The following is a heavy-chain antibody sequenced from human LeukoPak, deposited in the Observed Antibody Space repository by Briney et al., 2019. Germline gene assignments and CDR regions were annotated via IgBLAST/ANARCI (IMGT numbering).Heavy chain of an antibody. V-gene: IGHV4-30-4*01. CDR3: ARAPYRYSGNYGLDY. D-gene: IGHD1-26*01. CDR2: IYYSGST. J-gene: IGHJ4*02. Sequence: ASETLSLTCTVSGGSISSGDYYWSWIRQPPGKGLEWIGYIYYSGSTYYNPSLKSRVTISVDTSKNQFSLKLSSVTAADTAVYYCARAPYRYSGNYGLDYWGQGTLVTVSS. CDR1: GGSISSGDYY.